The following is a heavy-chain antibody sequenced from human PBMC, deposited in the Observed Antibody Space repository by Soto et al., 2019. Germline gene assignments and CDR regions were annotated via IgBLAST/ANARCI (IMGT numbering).Heavy chain of an antibody. D-gene: IGHD3-10*01. Sequence: SETLSLTCAVYGGSFSGYYWSWIRQPPGKGLEWIGEINHSGSTNYNPSLKSRVTISVDTSKNQFSLKLSSVTAADTAVYYCARSPPSMVRGVNGYYYYMDVWGKGTTVTISS. V-gene: IGHV4-34*01. J-gene: IGHJ6*03. CDR2: INHSGST. CDR3: ARSPPSMVRGVNGYYYYMDV. CDR1: GGSFSGYY.